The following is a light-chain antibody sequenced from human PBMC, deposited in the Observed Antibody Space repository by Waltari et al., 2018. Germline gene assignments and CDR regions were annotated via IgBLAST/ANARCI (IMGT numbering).Light chain of an antibody. CDR1: QSVRST. CDR3: QQYDYWPWT. CDR2: STS. Sequence: IVMTQSPATLSLSPGESATLSCRASQSVRSTFAWFQQKPGQPPRLLIYSTSTRATGIPARFTGSGSGTEFSLTISSLQPEDFATYYCQQYDYWPWTFGQGTRVETK. V-gene: IGKV3D-15*01. J-gene: IGKJ1*01.